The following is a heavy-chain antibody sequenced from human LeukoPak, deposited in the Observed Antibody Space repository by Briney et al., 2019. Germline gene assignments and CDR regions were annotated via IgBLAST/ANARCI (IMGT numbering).Heavy chain of an antibody. Sequence: XXXTCXVSGGSISSSNWWSGVRPPPGKGLEWIGEIYHSGSTNYNPSLKSRVTISVDKSKNQFSLKLSSVTAADTAVYYCAIHKYYYGSGSSTYFDYWGQGTLVTVSS. CDR3: AIHKYYYGSGSSTYFDY. V-gene: IGHV4-4*02. D-gene: IGHD3-10*01. CDR1: GGSISSSNW. J-gene: IGHJ4*02. CDR2: IYHSGST.